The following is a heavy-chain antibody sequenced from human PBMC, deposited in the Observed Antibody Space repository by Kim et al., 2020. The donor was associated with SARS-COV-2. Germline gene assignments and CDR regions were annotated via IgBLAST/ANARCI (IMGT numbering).Heavy chain of an antibody. CDR2: IYYSGST. V-gene: IGHV4-39*01. D-gene: IGHD6-13*01. J-gene: IGHJ5*02. CDR3: ASATEPGIAAAGYWFDP. CDR1: GGSISSSSYY. Sequence: SETLSLTCTVSGGSISSSSYYWGWIRQPPGKGLEWIGSIYYSGSTYYNPSLKSRVTISVDTSKNQFSLKLSSVTAADTAVYYCASATEPGIAAAGYWFDPWGQGTLVTVSS.